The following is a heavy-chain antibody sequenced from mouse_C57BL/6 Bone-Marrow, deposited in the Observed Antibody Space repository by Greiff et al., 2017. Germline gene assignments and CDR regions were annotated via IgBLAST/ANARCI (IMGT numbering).Heavy chain of an antibody. CDR1: GYAFSSSW. Sequence: QVQLQQSGPELVKPGASVKISCKASGYAFSSSWMNWVKQRPGKGLEWIGRIYPGDGDTNYNGKFKGKATLTADKSSSTAYMQLSSLTSEDSAVYVCARSGDYGNYSFAYWGQGTLVTVSA. D-gene: IGHD2-1*01. CDR3: ARSGDYGNYSFAY. V-gene: IGHV1-82*01. J-gene: IGHJ3*01. CDR2: IYPGDGDT.